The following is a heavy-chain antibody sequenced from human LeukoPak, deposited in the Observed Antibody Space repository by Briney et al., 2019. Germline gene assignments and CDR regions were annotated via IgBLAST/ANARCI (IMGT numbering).Heavy chain of an antibody. CDR3: ARDNGGFGELPSWFDP. V-gene: IGHV4-38-2*02. D-gene: IGHD3-10*01. CDR2: IYHSGST. CDR1: GYSISSGYY. Sequence: SETLSLTCAASGYSISSGYYWGWIRQPPGKGLEWIGSIYHSGSTYYNPSLKSRVTISVDTSKNQFSLKLSSVAAADTAVYYCARDNGGFGELPSWFDPWGQGTPVTVSS. J-gene: IGHJ5*02.